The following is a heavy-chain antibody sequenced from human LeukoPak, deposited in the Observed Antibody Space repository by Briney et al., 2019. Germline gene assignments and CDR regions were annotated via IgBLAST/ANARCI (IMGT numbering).Heavy chain of an antibody. CDR3: ATPPVLRYFDWLLLERYFDY. J-gene: IGHJ4*02. V-gene: IGHV1-24*01. CDR2: FDPEDGET. CDR1: GYTLTELS. D-gene: IGHD3-9*01. Sequence: ASVKVSCKVSGYTLTELSMHWVRQAPGKGLEWVGGFDPEDGETIYAQKFQGRVTMTEDTSTDTAYMELSSLRSEDTAVYYCATPPVLRYFDWLLLERYFDYWGQGTLVTVSS.